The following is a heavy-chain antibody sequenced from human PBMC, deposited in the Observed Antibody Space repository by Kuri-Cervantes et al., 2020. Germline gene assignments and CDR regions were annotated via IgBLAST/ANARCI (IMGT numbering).Heavy chain of an antibody. CDR1: GFTFGGHG. CDR2: IWYDGTNK. J-gene: IGHJ4*02. CDR3: AKEEWGYGDYGEDGVDY. V-gene: IGHV3-30*02. Sequence: GGSLRLSCVGSGFTFGGHGFHWVRQAPGGGLGWVALIWYDGTNKYYADSVKGRFTISRDNSKNTLYLQMNSLRAEDTAVYYCAKEEWGYGDYGEDGVDYWGQGTLVTVSS. D-gene: IGHD4-17*01.